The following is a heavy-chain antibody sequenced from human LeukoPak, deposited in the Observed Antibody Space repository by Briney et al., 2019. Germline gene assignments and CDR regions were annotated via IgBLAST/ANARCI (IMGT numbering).Heavy chain of an antibody. CDR2: ISAYNGNT. V-gene: IGHV1-18*01. D-gene: IGHD2-15*01. CDR3: ARRRGYCSGGSCPRNWFDP. CDR1: GYTFTSYG. Sequence: ASVKVSCKASGYTFTSYGISWVRQAPGQGLEWMGWISAYNGNTNYAQKLQGRVTMTTDTSTSTAYMELRSLRSDDTAVYYCARRRGYCSGGSCPRNWFDPWGQGTLVTVPP. J-gene: IGHJ5*02.